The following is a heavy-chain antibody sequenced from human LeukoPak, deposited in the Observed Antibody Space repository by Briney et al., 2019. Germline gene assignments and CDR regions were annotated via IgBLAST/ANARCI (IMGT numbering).Heavy chain of an antibody. V-gene: IGHV5-51*01. Sequence: GESLKSSCKASGYSFTSYWIVWVRQMPGKGLEWMGIIYPGDSDTRYSPSFQGQVTISADKSISTAFLQWSGLKASDTAIYYCARPTLTGYSSGFGYWGQGTLVTVSS. D-gene: IGHD6-19*01. J-gene: IGHJ4*02. CDR1: GYSFTSYW. CDR3: ARPTLTGYSSGFGY. CDR2: IYPGDSDT.